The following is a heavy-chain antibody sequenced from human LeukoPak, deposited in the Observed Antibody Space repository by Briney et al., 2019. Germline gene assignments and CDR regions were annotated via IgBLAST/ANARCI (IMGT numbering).Heavy chain of an antibody. J-gene: IGHJ4*02. CDR3: ARTSFGESFDY. CDR1: GFTFHNYA. D-gene: IGHD3-10*01. Sequence: GGSLRLSCAASGFTFHNYAMAWVRQAPGKGLEWVSGISGSGYSTYYADSVKGRFTISRDNAKNSLYLQMTSLRAEDTAVYYCARTSFGESFDYWGQGTLVTVSS. CDR2: ISGSGYST. V-gene: IGHV3-23*01.